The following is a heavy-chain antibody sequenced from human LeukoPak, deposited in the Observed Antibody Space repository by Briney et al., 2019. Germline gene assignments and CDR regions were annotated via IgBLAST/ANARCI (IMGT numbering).Heavy chain of an antibody. D-gene: IGHD2-2*01. Sequence: GGSLRLSCAASGFTFSSYSMNWVRQAPGKGLEWVSYISSSSSTIYYADSVKGRFTISRDNAKNSLYLQMNSLRAEDTAVYYCARDRWVVPAAMPGYYYYYGMDVWGQGTTVTVSS. J-gene: IGHJ6*02. V-gene: IGHV3-48*04. CDR2: ISSSSSTI. CDR1: GFTFSSYS. CDR3: ARDRWVVPAAMPGYYYYYGMDV.